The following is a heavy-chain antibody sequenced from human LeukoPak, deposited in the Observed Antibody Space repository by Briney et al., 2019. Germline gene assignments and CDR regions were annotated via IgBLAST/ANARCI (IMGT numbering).Heavy chain of an antibody. V-gene: IGHV1-3*01. CDR2: IIPGNDNT. CDR1: GYTFTEYA. D-gene: IGHD3-3*01. Sequence: GASVRVSCKASGYTFTEYAIHWVRQAPGQRLEWMGWIIPGNDNTKYSQKFQGRVTITRDTSATTAYMELSSLRSEDTAVYYCARARITIFGVVQAYYYYMDVWGKGTTVTVSS. J-gene: IGHJ6*03. CDR3: ARARITIFGVVQAYYYYMDV.